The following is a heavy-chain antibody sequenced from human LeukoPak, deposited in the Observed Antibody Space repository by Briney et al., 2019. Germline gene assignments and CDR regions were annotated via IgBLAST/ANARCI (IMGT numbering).Heavy chain of an antibody. D-gene: IGHD3-22*01. CDR2: IYYSGST. Sequence: SETLSLTCTVSGGSISSYYWSWIRQPPGKGLERSGHIYYSGSTNYNPSLKSRVTISVDTSKNQFSLKLSSVTAADTAVYYCARHYNSSGYRKYYFDYWGQGTLVTVSS. CDR3: ARHYNSSGYRKYYFDY. CDR1: GGSISSYY. J-gene: IGHJ4*02. V-gene: IGHV4-59*01.